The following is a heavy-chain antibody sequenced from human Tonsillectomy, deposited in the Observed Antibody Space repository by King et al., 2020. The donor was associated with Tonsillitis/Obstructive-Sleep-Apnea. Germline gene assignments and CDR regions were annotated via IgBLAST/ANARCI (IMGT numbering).Heavy chain of an antibody. CDR3: ARMARETLVARLGSGYFYYMDV. J-gene: IGHJ6*03. CDR1: GFSLTTRGMC. V-gene: IGHV2-70*04. Sequence: TLKESGPALVKPTQTVTLTCTFSGFSLTTRGMCVSWIRQSPGKALEWLARIDWDDDKFYATSLRTRLTISKDTSKNQVVLTMTNMDPMDTGTYFCARMARETLVARLGSGYFYYMDVWGKGTTVTVSS. D-gene: IGHD6-6*01. CDR2: IDWDDDK.